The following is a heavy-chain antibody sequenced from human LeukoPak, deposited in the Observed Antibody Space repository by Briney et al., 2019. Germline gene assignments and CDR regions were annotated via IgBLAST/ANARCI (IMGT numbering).Heavy chain of an antibody. CDR1: GFTFSSYA. CDR3: ASGPHYYDSSGLNYFDY. CDR2: ISGSGGST. V-gene: IGHV3-23*01. D-gene: IGHD3-22*01. Sequence: GGSLRLSCAASGFTFSSYAMSWVRQAPGKGLEWVSAISGSGGSTYYADSVKGRFTISRDNSKNTLYLQMNSLGAEDTAVYYCASGPHYYDSSGLNYFDYWGQGTLVTVSS. J-gene: IGHJ4*02.